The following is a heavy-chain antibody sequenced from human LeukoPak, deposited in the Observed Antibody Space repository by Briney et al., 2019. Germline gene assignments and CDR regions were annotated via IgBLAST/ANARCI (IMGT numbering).Heavy chain of an antibody. CDR1: GGSFSGYY. CDR2: INHSGST. V-gene: IGHV4-34*01. D-gene: IGHD3-22*01. CDR3: AKRRTYYYDSSGYYYLSPFDY. J-gene: IGHJ4*02. Sequence: PSETLSLTCAVYGGSFSGYYWSWIRQPPGKGLEWIGEINHSGSTNYNPSLESRVTISVDTSKNQFSLKLSSVTAADTAVYYCAKRRTYYYDSSGYYYLSPFDYWGQGTLVTVSS.